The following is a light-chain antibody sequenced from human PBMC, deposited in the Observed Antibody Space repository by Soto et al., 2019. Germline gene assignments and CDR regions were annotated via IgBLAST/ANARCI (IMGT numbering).Light chain of an antibody. CDR2: GAS. Sequence: DIVMTQSPATLSVSPGEGATLSCRASQSVSSNLAWYQQKAGQAPRLLIYGASTRAADTPARFSGSGSGTDFTLTISSLQSEDFAVYYCQQYDKWPPWTFGQGTKVEMK. CDR1: QSVSSN. CDR3: QQYDKWPPWT. V-gene: IGKV3-15*01. J-gene: IGKJ1*01.